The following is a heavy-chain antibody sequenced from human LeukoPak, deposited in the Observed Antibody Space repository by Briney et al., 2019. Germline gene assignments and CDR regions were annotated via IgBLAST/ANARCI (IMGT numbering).Heavy chain of an antibody. D-gene: IGHD6-25*01. CDR2: ISHSERT. V-gene: IGHV4-34*01. CDR3: ARLRQIVAANADPSSGFDH. Sequence: SETLSLTCVVYGGSFSGYYWTWIRQPPGKGLEWIGEISHSERTNSNPSLKSRVTMSLDTSKNQFSLKLTSVTAADTAVYYCARLRQIVAANADPSSGFDHWGQGTLVTVSS. J-gene: IGHJ4*02. CDR1: GGSFSGYY.